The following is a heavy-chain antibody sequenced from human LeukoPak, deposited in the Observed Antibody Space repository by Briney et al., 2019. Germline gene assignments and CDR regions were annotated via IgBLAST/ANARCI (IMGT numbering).Heavy chain of an antibody. CDR1: GYTFTTYY. Sequence: SVKVSCKASGYTFTTYYVHWVRQAPGQGLEWVGIINPGGGSTIHAQEFQGRVTMTSDTSTSTLFMELSSLRSEDTAVYYCARSIRAGSGWYSFDHWGQGTLVTVSS. J-gene: IGHJ4*02. CDR2: INPGGGST. V-gene: IGHV1-46*01. D-gene: IGHD6-19*01. CDR3: ARSIRAGSGWYSFDH.